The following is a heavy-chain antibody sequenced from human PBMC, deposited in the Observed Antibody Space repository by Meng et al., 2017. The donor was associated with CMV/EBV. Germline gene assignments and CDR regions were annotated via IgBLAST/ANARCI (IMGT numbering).Heavy chain of an antibody. CDR1: GFTFSDYY. V-gene: IGHV3-11*04. CDR2: ISSGSTI. CDR3: ARLGVRGVIGSSRWFDP. D-gene: IGHD3-10*01. Sequence: SGFTFSDYYMSWIRQAPGKGLEWVSYISSGSTIYYADSVKGRFTISRDNAKNSLYLQMNSLRAEDTAVYYCARLGVRGVIGSSRWFDPWGQGTLVTVSS. J-gene: IGHJ5*02.